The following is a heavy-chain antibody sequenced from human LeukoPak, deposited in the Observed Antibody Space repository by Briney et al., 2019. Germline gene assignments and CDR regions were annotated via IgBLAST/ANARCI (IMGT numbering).Heavy chain of an antibody. V-gene: IGHV1-2*02. J-gene: IGHJ5*02. CDR1: GYTFTGYY. Sequence: ASVKVSCKASGYTFTGYYMHWVRQAPGQGLEWMGWINPNSGGTNYAQKFQGRVTMTRDTSISTAYMELSRLRSDDTAVYYCARDRYCSGGSCYWFDPWGQGTLVTVSS. CDR3: ARDRYCSGGSCYWFDP. CDR2: INPNSGGT. D-gene: IGHD2-15*01.